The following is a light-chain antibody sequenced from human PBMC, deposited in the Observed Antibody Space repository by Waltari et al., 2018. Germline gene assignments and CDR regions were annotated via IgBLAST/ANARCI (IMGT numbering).Light chain of an antibody. Sequence: DIQMTQSPSSLSASVGDRVTITCRASQSIRSYLNWYQQKPGKAPKLLIYAASSLQSGVPSRFSGSRSGTDVTLNISSLQPEDFATYYCQQSYSTPPTFGHGTKLEIK. CDR1: QSIRSY. V-gene: IGKV1-39*01. CDR3: QQSYSTPPT. CDR2: AAS. J-gene: IGKJ2*01.